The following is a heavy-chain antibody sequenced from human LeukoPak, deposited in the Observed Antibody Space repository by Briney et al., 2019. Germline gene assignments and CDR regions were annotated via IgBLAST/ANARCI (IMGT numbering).Heavy chain of an antibody. J-gene: IGHJ5*02. CDR1: GGSISSGAYS. Sequence: PSETLSLTCGVSGGSISSGAYSWSWIRRPPGKGLEWIGYIYYSGSTYYNPSLKSRVTMSVDTSKNQFSLKLNSVTAADTAVYYCARDYDVLTAYPPTQLFDPWGQGTLVTVSS. D-gene: IGHD3-9*01. CDR3: ARDYDVLTAYPPTQLFDP. CDR2: IYYSGST. V-gene: IGHV4-30-4*07.